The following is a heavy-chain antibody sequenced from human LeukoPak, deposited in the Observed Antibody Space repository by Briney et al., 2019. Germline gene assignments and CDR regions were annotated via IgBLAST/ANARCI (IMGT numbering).Heavy chain of an antibody. J-gene: IGHJ5*02. CDR3: ARDWRVGTAVAARKFNWFDP. D-gene: IGHD6-19*01. Sequence: SETLSLTCTVSGGSISSSSYYWGWIRQPPGKGLEWIGSIYYSGSTYYNPSLKSRVTISVDTSKNQFSLKLSSVTAADTAVYYCARDWRVGTAVAARKFNWFDPWGQGTLVTVSS. V-gene: IGHV4-39*07. CDR1: GGSISSSSYY. CDR2: IYYSGST.